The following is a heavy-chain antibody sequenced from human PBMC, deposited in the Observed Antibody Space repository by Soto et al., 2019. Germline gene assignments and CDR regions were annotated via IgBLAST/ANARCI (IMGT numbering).Heavy chain of an antibody. CDR2: IWYDESNK. J-gene: IGHJ4*02. CDR1: GFTFSSYG. CDR3: ARDFGSYCSGGRCYFGY. D-gene: IGHD2-15*01. V-gene: IGHV3-33*01. Sequence: VQLVESGGGVVQPGRSLRLSCAASGFTFSSYGMHWVRQAPGKGLEWVAVIWYDESNKYYADSVKGRFTISRDNSKNTLYLQMNILRAEDTAVYYCARDFGSYCSGGRCYFGYWGQGTLVTVSS.